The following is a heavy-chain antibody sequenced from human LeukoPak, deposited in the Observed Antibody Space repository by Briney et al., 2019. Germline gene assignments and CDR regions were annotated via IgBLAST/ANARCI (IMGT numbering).Heavy chain of an antibody. Sequence: PGGSLRLSCAASGFTFSTYGMNWVRQAPGKGLEWVSVISGSGGTTYYADSVKGRFTISRDNSKNTLYLQMNSLRAEDTAVYYCAKSYCTNGVCYIDYWGQGTLVTVSS. CDR2: ISGSGGTT. V-gene: IGHV3-23*01. D-gene: IGHD2-8*01. CDR1: GFTFSTYG. CDR3: AKSYCTNGVCYIDY. J-gene: IGHJ4*02.